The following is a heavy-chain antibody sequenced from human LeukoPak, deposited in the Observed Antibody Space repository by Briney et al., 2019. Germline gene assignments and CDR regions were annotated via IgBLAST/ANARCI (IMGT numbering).Heavy chain of an antibody. Sequence: GGSLRLSCAASGFTFSSYGMHWIRQAPGKGLEWVAFIRYDGSNKYYADSVKGRFTISRDNSKNTLYLQMNSLRAEDTAVYYCAKDRLAAAGREGFDYWGQGTLVTVSS. CDR2: IRYDGSNK. J-gene: IGHJ4*02. V-gene: IGHV3-30*02. CDR3: AKDRLAAAGREGFDY. D-gene: IGHD6-13*01. CDR1: GFTFSSYG.